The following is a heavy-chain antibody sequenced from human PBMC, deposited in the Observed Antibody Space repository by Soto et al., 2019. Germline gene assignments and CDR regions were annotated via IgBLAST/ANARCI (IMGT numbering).Heavy chain of an antibody. J-gene: IGHJ4*02. D-gene: IGHD1-26*01. Sequence: SVKVSCKASGGTFNTYTINWLRQAPGRGLEWVGQVVPMYDSVNYAETFQGRVTITVDRSTNTAYMELTSLRSQDTALYFCASWRSYSGSYCFDYWGQGTLVTVSS. CDR2: VVPMYDSV. CDR3: ASWRSYSGSYCFDY. CDR1: GGTFNTYT. V-gene: IGHV1-69*06.